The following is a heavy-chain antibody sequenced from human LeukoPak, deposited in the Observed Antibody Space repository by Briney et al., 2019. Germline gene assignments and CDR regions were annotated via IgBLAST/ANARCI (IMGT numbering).Heavy chain of an antibody. V-gene: IGHV4-34*01. CDR1: GGSFSGYY. CDR2: INHSGST. J-gene: IGHJ3*02. CDR3: ARVRATGAFDI. Sequence: SETLSLTCAVYGGSFSGYYWTWIRQPPGKGLEWIGEINHSGSTNYNPSLKSRVTISVNTSKNQFSLKLSSVTAADTAVYYCARVRATGAFDIWGQGTMVTVSS. D-gene: IGHD1-26*01.